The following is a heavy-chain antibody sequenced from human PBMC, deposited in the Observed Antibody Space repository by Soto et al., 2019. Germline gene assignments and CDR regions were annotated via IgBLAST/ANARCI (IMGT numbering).Heavy chain of an antibody. CDR2: IYYSGST. CDR3: ARVYYYDSSGYYYLNWFDP. V-gene: IGHV4-59*01. CDR1: GGSISSYY. Sequence: PSETLSLTCTVSGGSISSYYWSWIRQPPGKGLEWIGYIYYSGSTNYNPSLKSRVTISVDTSKNQFSLKLSSVTAADTAVYYCARVYYYDSSGYYYLNWFDPWGQGTLVIVSS. J-gene: IGHJ5*02. D-gene: IGHD3-22*01.